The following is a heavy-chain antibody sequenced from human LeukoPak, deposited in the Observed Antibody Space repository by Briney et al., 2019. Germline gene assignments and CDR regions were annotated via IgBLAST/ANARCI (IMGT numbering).Heavy chain of an antibody. CDR1: GGSVSSGSYY. J-gene: IGHJ4*02. CDR3: ARITGDFDY. V-gene: IGHV4-61*01. D-gene: IGHD1-20*01. Sequence: SETLSLTCTVSGGSVSSGSYYWSWIRQPPGKGLEWIGYIYYSGCTNYNPSLKSRVTISVDTSKNQFSLKLSSVTAADTAVYYCARITGDFDYWGQGTLVTVSS. CDR2: IYYSGCT.